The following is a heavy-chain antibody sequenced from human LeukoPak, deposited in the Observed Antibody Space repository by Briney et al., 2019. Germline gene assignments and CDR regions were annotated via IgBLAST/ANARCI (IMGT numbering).Heavy chain of an antibody. Sequence: SETLSLTCTVSGGSISSGGYYWSWIRQHPGKGLEWIGYIYYSGSTYYNPSLKSRVTISVDTSKNQFSLKLSSVTAADTAVYYCARTKGDFWSGYHRGHFDYWGQGTLSPSPQ. CDR2: IYYSGST. J-gene: IGHJ4*02. CDR3: ARTKGDFWSGYHRGHFDY. D-gene: IGHD3-3*01. CDR1: GGSISSGGYY. V-gene: IGHV4-31*03.